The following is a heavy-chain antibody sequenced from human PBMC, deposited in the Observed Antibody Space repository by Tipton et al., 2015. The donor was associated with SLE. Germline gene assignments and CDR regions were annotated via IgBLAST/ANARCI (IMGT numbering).Heavy chain of an antibody. V-gene: IGHV4-59*08. J-gene: IGHJ5*02. D-gene: IGHD6-6*01. CDR2: VYDTGYS. CDR3: ARQAEYSSSSGFWFDP. CDR1: NGPINSYY. Sequence: LRLSCTVSNGPINSYYWSWIRQPPGKGLEWIAYVYDTGYSNYNPSLKSRVTILLDTSKKQLSLKMSSVTAADTAIYYCARQAEYSSSSGFWFDPWGQGTLVTVSS.